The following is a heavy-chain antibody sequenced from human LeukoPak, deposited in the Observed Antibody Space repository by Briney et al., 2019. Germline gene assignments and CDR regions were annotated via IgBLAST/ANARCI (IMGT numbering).Heavy chain of an antibody. CDR3: ARSPSSGRAVFDI. J-gene: IGHJ3*02. Sequence: GGSLRLSCAASGFTFSDYYMSWIRQAPGKGLEWVSYISSTGSTKYYADSVKGRFTISRDNSKNTLYLQMNSLRAEDTAVYYCARSPSSGRAVFDIWGQGTMVTVSS. V-gene: IGHV3-11*01. CDR1: GFTFSDYY. CDR2: ISSTGSTK. D-gene: IGHD5-12*01.